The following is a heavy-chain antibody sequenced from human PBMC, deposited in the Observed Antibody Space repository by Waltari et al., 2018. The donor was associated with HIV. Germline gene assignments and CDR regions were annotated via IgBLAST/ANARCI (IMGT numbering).Heavy chain of an antibody. J-gene: IGHJ3*02. D-gene: IGHD2-2*03. CDR2: IKEDGSEK. CDR3: AREFQQWMGRLFDI. Sequence: QVVESGGGLVQPGGSLGLACAASGFTFSNSRMSWVRQAPGKGLEWVANIKEDGSEKYYVDSVKGRFTISRDNAKNSLYLQMNSLGAEDTAVYYCAREFQQWMGRLFDIWGQGTMVTVSS. V-gene: IGHV3-7*01. CDR1: GFTFSNSR.